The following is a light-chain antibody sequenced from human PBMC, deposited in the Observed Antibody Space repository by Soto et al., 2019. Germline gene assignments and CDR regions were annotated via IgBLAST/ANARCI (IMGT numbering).Light chain of an antibody. Sequence: SYVLTQPPSVSEAPGQTATITCGGDNIGSKIVHWYQHNPGQAPVLVVHDDDDRPSGIPERFSGSNSGQTATLTISRVEAGDEADYYCQVWVGPSERIFGGGTQLTVL. J-gene: IGLJ2*01. CDR1: NIGSKI. V-gene: IGLV3-21*02. CDR3: QVWVGPSERI. CDR2: DDD.